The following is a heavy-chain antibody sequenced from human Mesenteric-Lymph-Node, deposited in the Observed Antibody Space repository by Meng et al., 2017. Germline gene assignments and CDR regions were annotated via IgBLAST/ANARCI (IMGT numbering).Heavy chain of an antibody. CDR2: IWYNGGNK. V-gene: IGHV3-33*01. CDR3: ARDSPRSAFWGSPAYYFDS. Sequence: GESLKISCAASGFTFSSHGIHWLRQAPGKGLEWVAVIWYNGGNKNYVDSVKGRFTISRDNSKNTLYLQMNSLRAEDTAVYYCARDSPRSAFWGSPAYYFDSWGQGALVTVSS. CDR1: GFTFSSHG. D-gene: IGHD7-27*01. J-gene: IGHJ4*02.